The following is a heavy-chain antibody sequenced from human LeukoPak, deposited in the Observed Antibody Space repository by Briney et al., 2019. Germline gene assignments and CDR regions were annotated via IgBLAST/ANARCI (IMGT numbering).Heavy chain of an antibody. CDR3: ARMRRYCGGDCYRIFDY. Sequence: GASVKVSCKASGYNFIDYGISWVRQAPGQGLEWMGWISVYNGNTNHAQKLQGRITMTTDTSTNTAYMEVGSLRSDDTAVYYCARMRRYCGGDCYRIFDYWGQGTLVTVSS. V-gene: IGHV1-18*01. J-gene: IGHJ4*02. CDR1: GYNFIDYG. CDR2: ISVYNGNT. D-gene: IGHD2-21*01.